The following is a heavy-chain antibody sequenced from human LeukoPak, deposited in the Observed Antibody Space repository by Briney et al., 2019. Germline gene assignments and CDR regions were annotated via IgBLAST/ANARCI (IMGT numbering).Heavy chain of an antibody. V-gene: IGHV4-34*01. D-gene: IGHD1-26*01. CDR1: GGSFSGYY. CDR3: ARRIVGASGYFDY. Sequence: SETLSLTCAVYGGSFSGYYWSWIRQPPGKGLEWIGEINHSGSTNYNPSLKRRVTISVDTSKNQFSLKLSSVTAADTAVYYCARRIVGASGYFDYWGQGTLVTVSS. CDR2: INHSGST. J-gene: IGHJ4*02.